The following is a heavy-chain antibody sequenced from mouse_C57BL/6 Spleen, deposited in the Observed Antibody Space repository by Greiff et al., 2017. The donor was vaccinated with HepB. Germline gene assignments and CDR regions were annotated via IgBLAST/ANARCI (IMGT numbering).Heavy chain of an antibody. V-gene: IGHV1-19*01. CDR3: ARGGQGYAMDY. D-gene: IGHD3-3*01. CDR2: INPYNGGN. CDR1: GYTFTDYY. J-gene: IGHJ4*01. Sequence: EVQLQQSGPVLVKPGASVKMSCKASGYTFTDYYMNWVKQSHGKILEWIGVINPYNGGNSSNQKFKGKATLTVDKSSSTAYMELNSLTSEDSAVYYCARGGQGYAMDYWGQGTSVTVSS.